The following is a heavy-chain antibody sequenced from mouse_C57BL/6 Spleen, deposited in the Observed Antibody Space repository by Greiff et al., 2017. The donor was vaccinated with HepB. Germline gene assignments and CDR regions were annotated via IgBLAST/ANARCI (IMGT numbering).Heavy chain of an antibody. J-gene: IGHJ1*03. Sequence: ESGPGLVKPSQSLSLTCSVTGYSITSGYYWNWIRQFPGNKLEWMGYISYDGSNNYNPSLKNRISITRDTSKNQFFLKLNSVTTEDTATYYCAREGPLGRSHWYFDFWGTGTTVTVSS. CDR3: AREGPLGRSHWYFDF. D-gene: IGHD4-1*01. V-gene: IGHV3-6*01. CDR1: GYSITSGYY. CDR2: ISYDGSN.